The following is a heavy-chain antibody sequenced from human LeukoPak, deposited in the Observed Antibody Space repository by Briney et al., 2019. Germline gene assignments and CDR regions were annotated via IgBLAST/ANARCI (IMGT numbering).Heavy chain of an antibody. CDR2: FYPGDSDT. CDR1: GYNFDTYW. Sequence: GESLTISCQGSGYNFDTYWIGWVRQMPGKGLEYMGIFYPGDSDTRYSPSFRGQATISFDKSIRIAYLHWTSLKASDTAMYYCARAPTSVSNPYFFDSWGQGTLVTVSS. CDR3: ARAPTSVSNPYFFDS. D-gene: IGHD4-17*01. J-gene: IGHJ4*02. V-gene: IGHV5-51*01.